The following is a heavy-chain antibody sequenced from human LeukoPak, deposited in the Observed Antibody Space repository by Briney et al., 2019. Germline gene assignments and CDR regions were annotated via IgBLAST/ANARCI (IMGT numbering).Heavy chain of an antibody. D-gene: IGHD3-22*01. CDR1: GYTFTSYD. CDR3: ATDPNYYYDSSGPEFDP. J-gene: IGHJ5*02. Sequence: ASVKVSCKASGYTFTSYDINWVRQATGQGLEWMGWMNPNSGNTGYAQKFQGRVTMTEDTSTDTAYMELSSLRSEDTAVYYCATDPNYYYDSSGPEFDPWGQGTLVTVSS. V-gene: IGHV1-8*01. CDR2: MNPNSGNT.